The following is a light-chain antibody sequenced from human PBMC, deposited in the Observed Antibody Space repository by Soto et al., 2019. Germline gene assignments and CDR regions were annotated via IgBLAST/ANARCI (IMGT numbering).Light chain of an antibody. J-gene: IGLJ1*01. CDR1: SSDVGGYNH. CDR2: EVT. CDR3: SSYANSSSYV. V-gene: IGLV2-14*01. Sequence: QSALTQPASESGSPGQSITISCTGTSSDVGGYNHVSWYQIHPGKAPKLIIYEVTSRPSGVSYRFSGSKSGNSASLTISGLQAEDEADYYCSSYANSSSYVFGGGIKLTVL.